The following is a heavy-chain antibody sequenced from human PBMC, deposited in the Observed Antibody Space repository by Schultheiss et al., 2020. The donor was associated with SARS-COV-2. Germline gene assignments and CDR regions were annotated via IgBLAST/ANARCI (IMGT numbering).Heavy chain of an antibody. V-gene: IGHV3-21*04. CDR2: SHDGDGT. J-gene: IGHJ6*02. D-gene: IGHD1-14*01. Sequence: GGSLRLSCAASGFTFSSYRMNWVRQAPGKGLEWVSVSHDGDGTYYADSVKGRFTISRDNAKNSLYLQMNSLRPDDTAMYYCTKGARVPGYYFGMDVWGHGTTVTVSS. CDR3: TKGARVPGYYFGMDV. CDR1: GFTFSSYR.